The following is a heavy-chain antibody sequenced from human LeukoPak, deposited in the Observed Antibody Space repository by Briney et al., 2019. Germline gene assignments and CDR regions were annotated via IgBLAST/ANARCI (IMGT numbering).Heavy chain of an antibody. Sequence: VASVKVSCKASGYTFTSYYMHWVRQAPGQGLEWMGIINPSGGSTSYAQKFQGRVTMTRDTSTSTVYMELSSLRSEDTAVYYCARTSDFHYYYDYMDVWGKGTTVTVSS. V-gene: IGHV1-46*03. D-gene: IGHD3/OR15-3a*01. CDR1: GYTFTSYY. J-gene: IGHJ6*03. CDR2: INPSGGST. CDR3: ARTSDFHYYYDYMDV.